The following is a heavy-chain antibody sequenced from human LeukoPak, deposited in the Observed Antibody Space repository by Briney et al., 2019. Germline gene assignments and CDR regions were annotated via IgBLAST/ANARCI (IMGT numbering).Heavy chain of an antibody. D-gene: IGHD5-12*01. CDR1: GYTFTSYY. Sequence: GASVKVSCKASGYTFTSYYMHWVRQAPGQGLEWMGIINPSGGSTSYAQKFQGRVTMTRDTSTSTVYMELSSLRSEDTAVYYCARDPNIVATSPIYYFDYWGQGTLVTVSS. V-gene: IGHV1-46*01. J-gene: IGHJ4*02. CDR3: ARDPNIVATSPIYYFDY. CDR2: INPSGGST.